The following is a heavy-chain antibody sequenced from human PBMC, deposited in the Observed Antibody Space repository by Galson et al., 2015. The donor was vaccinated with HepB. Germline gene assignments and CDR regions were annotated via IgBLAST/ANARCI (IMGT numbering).Heavy chain of an antibody. CDR3: ARGDYIGDY. J-gene: IGHJ4*02. CDR1: GVAFSGYG. D-gene: IGHD4-11*01. CDR2: ISSSRNTI. V-gene: IGHV3-48*04. Sequence: SLRHSCPDSGVAFSGYGMNWVRQAPGKGLGWVSYISSSRNTIYYADSVKGRFTISRDNTKNSLYLQMNSLRAEDTAVYYCARGDYIGDYWGQGTLVTVSS.